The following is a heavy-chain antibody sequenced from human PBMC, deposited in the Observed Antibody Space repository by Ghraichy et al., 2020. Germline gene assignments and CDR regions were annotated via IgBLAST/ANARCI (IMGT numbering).Heavy chain of an antibody. Sequence: GGSLRLSCTASGFSFDRHVMGWFRQAPGKGLEWVAFITNKDHGGPSNYAASVTGRFTVSRDDSKTITYLQMSGLKTEDTAVYFCARKECSVISSSAFDLWGRGTQVTVSS. CDR3: ARKECSVISSSAFDL. CDR1: GFSFDRHV. CDR2: ITNKDHGGPS. D-gene: IGHD3-16*02. V-gene: IGHV3-49*03. J-gene: IGHJ4*02.